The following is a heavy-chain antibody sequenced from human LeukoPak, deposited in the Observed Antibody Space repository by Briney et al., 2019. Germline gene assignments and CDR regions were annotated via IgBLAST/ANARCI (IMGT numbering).Heavy chain of an antibody. Sequence: GGSPRLSYAASGFTFSSYAMSWVRQAPGKGLEWVSAISGSGGSTYYADSVKGRFTISRDNSKNTLYLQMNSLRAEDTAVYYCAKVQGITMVRGVISNWGQGTLVTVSS. CDR3: AKVQGITMVRGVISN. V-gene: IGHV3-23*01. D-gene: IGHD3-10*01. CDR2: ISGSGGST. CDR1: GFTFSSYA. J-gene: IGHJ4*02.